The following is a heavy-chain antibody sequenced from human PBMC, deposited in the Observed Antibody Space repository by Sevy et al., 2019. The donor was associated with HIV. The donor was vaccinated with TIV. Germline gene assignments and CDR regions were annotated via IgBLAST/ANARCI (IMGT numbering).Heavy chain of an antibody. J-gene: IGHJ6*02. Sequence: GGSLRLSCAASGFTFSSYDIHWVRQATGKGLEWVSAIRTAGDTYYPDSVKGRFTISRENAENSLYLQMNSLRAGDTAVYYCAREVPGSLYGMDVWGQGTTVTVSS. CDR3: AREVPGSLYGMDV. V-gene: IGHV3-13*01. CDR2: IRTAGDT. CDR1: GFTFSSYD. D-gene: IGHD3-10*01.